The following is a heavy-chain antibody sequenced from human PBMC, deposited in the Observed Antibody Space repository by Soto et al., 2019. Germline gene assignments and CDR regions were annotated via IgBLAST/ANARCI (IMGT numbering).Heavy chain of an antibody. Sequence: ASVKVSCKASGYTFTNYAMYWKRHAPGQRLEWMGWINTGNGNTKYSQKFQGRVTITRDTSASTAYVELSSLRTEDTAVYYCARGLGGYLDYPDHWGQGTLVTVSS. CDR1: GYTFTNYA. J-gene: IGHJ4*02. CDR2: INTGNGNT. V-gene: IGHV1-3*04. CDR3: ARGLGGYLDYPDH. D-gene: IGHD3-16*02.